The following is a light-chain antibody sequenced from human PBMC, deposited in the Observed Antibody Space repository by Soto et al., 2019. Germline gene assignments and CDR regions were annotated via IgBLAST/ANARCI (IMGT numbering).Light chain of an antibody. J-gene: IGKJ2*01. Sequence: DIQMTQSPSTLSASVGDRVTITCRATQSINTWLAWYQQKPGKAPKLLIYEASSLQSGVASRFIGSGSGTEFSLPISSLQPDDFATYYCQQYHSYSHTFGQGTKLEIK. CDR1: QSINTW. CDR3: QQYHSYSHT. V-gene: IGKV1-5*03. CDR2: EAS.